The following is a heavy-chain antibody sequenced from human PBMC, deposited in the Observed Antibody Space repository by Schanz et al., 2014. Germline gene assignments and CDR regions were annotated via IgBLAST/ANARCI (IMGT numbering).Heavy chain of an antibody. CDR1: GFTFSTYA. J-gene: IGHJ4*01. CDR3: AREQIMAAAGLVDY. CDR2: ISGSGGST. Sequence: EVQLLDSGGGLVQLGGSLRLSCAASGFTFSTYAMSWVRQAPGKGLEWVSAISGSGGSTYYADSVKGRFTISRDNSKNTLYLHMNSLRAEDTAVYYCAREQIMAAAGLVDYWGHGTLVTVSS. V-gene: IGHV3-23*01. D-gene: IGHD6-13*01.